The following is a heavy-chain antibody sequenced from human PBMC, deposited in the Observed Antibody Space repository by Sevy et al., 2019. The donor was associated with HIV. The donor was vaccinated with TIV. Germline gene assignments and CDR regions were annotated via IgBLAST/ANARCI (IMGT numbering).Heavy chain of an antibody. CDR2: ISSSGSTI. CDR3: ARDYGIVVVPAGNAFDI. CDR1: GFTFSSYE. D-gene: IGHD2-2*01. V-gene: IGHV3-48*03. J-gene: IGHJ3*02. Sequence: GGCLRLSCAASGFTFSSYEMNWVRQAPGKGLEWVSYISSSGSTIYYADSVKGRFTISRDNAKNSLYLQMNSLRAEDTAVYYCARDYGIVVVPAGNAFDIWGQGTMVTVSS.